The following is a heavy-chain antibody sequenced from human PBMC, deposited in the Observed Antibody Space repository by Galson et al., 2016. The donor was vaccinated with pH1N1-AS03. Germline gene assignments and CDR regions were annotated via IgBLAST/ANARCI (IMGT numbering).Heavy chain of an antibody. Sequence: SVKVSCKASGGTFSNYAISWMRQAPGQGLEWMGGIHPIFGTPSHAQKFRGRLTVTADASTSAAYMELSSLTSEDTAIYYCARDRHYDSSGRYFYESEHWGQGTPVIVSS. V-gene: IGHV1-69*13. D-gene: IGHD3-22*01. CDR2: IHPIFGTP. J-gene: IGHJ4*02. CDR3: ARDRHYDSSGRYFYESEH. CDR1: GGTFSNYA.